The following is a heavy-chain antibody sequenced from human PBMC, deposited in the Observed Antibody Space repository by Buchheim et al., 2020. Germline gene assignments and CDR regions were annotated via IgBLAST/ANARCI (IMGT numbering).Heavy chain of an antibody. CDR1: GFTFSSYA. Sequence: EVQLLESGGGLVQPGGSLRLSCAASGFTFSSYAMSWVRQAPGKGLEWVSAISGSGGSTYYADSVRGRFTISRDTSKTTLYLQMNSLRAEDTAVYYCANMPDYYYYYGMDVWGQGTT. CDR2: ISGSGGST. J-gene: IGHJ6*02. V-gene: IGHV3-23*01. D-gene: IGHD2-2*01. CDR3: ANMPDYYYYYGMDV.